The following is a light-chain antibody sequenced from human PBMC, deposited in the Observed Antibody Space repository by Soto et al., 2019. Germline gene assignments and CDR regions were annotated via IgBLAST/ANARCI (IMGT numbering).Light chain of an antibody. CDR1: QSVSSN. CDR2: RAS. J-gene: IGKJ1*01. CDR3: QQFHNWPPWT. Sequence: EIVMTQSPATLSVSPGDAATLSCRASQSVSSNLAWYQQKPGQAPRLLIYRASTRATGVPARFSGSGSGTEFTLTIGSLQAEDFAVYYCQQFHNWPPWTFGQRTKVEIK. V-gene: IGKV3-15*01.